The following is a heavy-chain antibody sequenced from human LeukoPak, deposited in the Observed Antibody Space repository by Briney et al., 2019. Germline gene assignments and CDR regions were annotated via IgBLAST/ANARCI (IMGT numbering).Heavy chain of an antibody. Sequence: PGGSLRLSCAASGFTFSSYEMNWVRQAPGKGLEWVSGINWNGDSTNYADSVKGRFTISRDNAKNSLYLQTNSLRAEDTALYYCARGGHYSSSFSHYYYHMDVWGKGTTVTVSS. V-gene: IGHV3-20*04. CDR2: INWNGDST. D-gene: IGHD6-6*01. CDR3: ARGGHYSSSFSHYYYHMDV. CDR1: GFTFSSYE. J-gene: IGHJ6*03.